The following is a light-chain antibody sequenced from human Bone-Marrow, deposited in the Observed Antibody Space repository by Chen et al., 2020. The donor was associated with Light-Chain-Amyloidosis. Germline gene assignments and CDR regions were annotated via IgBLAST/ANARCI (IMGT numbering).Light chain of an antibody. CDR1: SGRIATNY. CDR2: ADD. J-gene: IGLJ3*02. Sequence: NFMLTQPHSVSESPGKTVIISCTRSSGRIATNYVQWYQQRPGSSPSTVIYADDQRPSGVPVRFSGSIDRSSNSSSLTISGLKTEDEADYYCQSYQGSSQGVFGGGTKLTVL. CDR3: QSYQGSSQGV. V-gene: IGLV6-57*01.